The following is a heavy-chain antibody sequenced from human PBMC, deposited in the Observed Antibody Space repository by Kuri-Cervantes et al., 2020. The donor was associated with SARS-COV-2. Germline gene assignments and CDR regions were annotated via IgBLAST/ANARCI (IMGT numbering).Heavy chain of an antibody. CDR3: TRATRVVIAIPCWFDP. D-gene: IGHD2-21*01. J-gene: IGHJ5*02. CDR1: GFTFGDYA. V-gene: IGHV3-49*03. CDR2: IRSKAYGGTT. Sequence: GESLKISCTAPGFTFGDYAMSWFRQAPGKGLEWVGFIRSKAYGGTTEYAASVKGRFTISRDDSKSIAYLLMNSLKTEDTSVYYCTRATRVVIAIPCWFDPLGQGTLVTVSS.